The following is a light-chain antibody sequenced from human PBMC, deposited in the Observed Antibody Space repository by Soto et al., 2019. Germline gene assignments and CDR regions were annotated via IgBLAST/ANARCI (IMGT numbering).Light chain of an antibody. J-gene: IGKJ5*01. CDR2: DAS. CDR3: QHYDSLPIT. Sequence: EIVLPQYPATLSLSPGERATLSCRASQSVSSYLAWYQQKPGQAPRLLIYDASNRATGIPDRFSGSGSGTDFTLTISRLEPEDFAVFYCQHYDSLPITFGQGTRLEIK. V-gene: IGKV3-20*01. CDR1: QSVSSY.